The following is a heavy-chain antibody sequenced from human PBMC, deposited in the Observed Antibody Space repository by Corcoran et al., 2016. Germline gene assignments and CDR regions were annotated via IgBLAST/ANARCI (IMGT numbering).Heavy chain of an antibody. CDR3: AKDRTRVSSSPVDY. CDR2: ISYDGSNK. Sequence: QVQLVESGGDVVQPGRSLRLSCAASGFIFSTYGMHWVRQAPGKGLEWVAVISYDGSNKYYADSVKGRFTISRDTSKNTLYLQMNSLRAEDTAVYHCAKDRTRVSSSPVDYWGQGTLVTVSS. V-gene: IGHV3-30*18. J-gene: IGHJ4*02. CDR1: GFIFSTYG. D-gene: IGHD6-19*01.